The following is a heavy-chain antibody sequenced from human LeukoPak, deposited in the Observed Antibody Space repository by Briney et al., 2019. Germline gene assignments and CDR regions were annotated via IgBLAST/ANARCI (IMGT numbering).Heavy chain of an antibody. CDR3: AKDLRGAAAGRFFDY. CDR2: ISTDGSIE. D-gene: IGHD6-13*01. V-gene: IGHV3-30*18. J-gene: IGHJ4*02. Sequence: GGSLRLSCAASGFTFSNFGLHWVRQAPGKGPEWVAFISTDGSIEHYGDSVRGRFTISRDNSKNTLYLQMNSLRAEDTAVYYCAKDLRGAAAGRFFDYWGQGTLVTVSS. CDR1: GFTFSNFG.